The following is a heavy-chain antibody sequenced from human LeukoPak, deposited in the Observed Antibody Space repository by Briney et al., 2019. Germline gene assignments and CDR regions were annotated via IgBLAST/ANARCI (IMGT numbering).Heavy chain of an antibody. J-gene: IGHJ6*03. CDR1: GFTFSSYG. CDR2: IRNDGSNK. CDR3: AKSAVYCGGDCYWYYYYYYMDV. D-gene: IGHD2-21*02. V-gene: IGHV3-30*02. Sequence: PGGSLRLSCAASGFTFSSYGMHWVRQAPGKGLEWVAFIRNDGSNKYYADSVKGRFTISRDNSKNMLYLQMNSLRAEDTAVYYCAKSAVYCGGDCYWYYYYYYMDVWGKGTTVTVSS.